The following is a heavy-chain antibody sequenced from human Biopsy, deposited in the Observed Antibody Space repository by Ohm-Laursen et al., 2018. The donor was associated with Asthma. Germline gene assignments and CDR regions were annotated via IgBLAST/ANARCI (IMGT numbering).Heavy chain of an antibody. CDR3: ARDVMEWYLPAFDF. CDR1: GFTFRSYA. V-gene: IGHV3-30-3*01. CDR2: GGSYYDGGLK. D-gene: IGHD3-3*01. Sequence: SLRLSCSASGFTFRSYAMHWVRQAPGKGLEWVAVGGSYYDGGLKYYADSVNGRFTVSRDDSKNTLYLQMNSLRPDDMAVYCCARDVMEWYLPAFDFWGQGTLVTVSS. J-gene: IGHJ4*02.